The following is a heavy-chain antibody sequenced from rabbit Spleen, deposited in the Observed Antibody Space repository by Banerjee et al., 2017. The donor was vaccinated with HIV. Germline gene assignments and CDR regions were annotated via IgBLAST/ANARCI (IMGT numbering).Heavy chain of an antibody. V-gene: IGHV1S45*01. CDR2: IAGSSSGFS. CDR3: SGGSGYRFSAYGMDL. Sequence: QEQLKETGGGLVQPGGSLTLSCKGSGFDFSSSDYMCWVRQAPGKGLEWISCIAGSSSGFSYSAAWAKSRFPFSKTSSTTVALQKTNLTVADPAPYFCSGGSGYRFSAYGMDLWGPGTLVTVS. J-gene: IGHJ6*01. D-gene: IGHD3-1*01. CDR1: GFDFSSSDY.